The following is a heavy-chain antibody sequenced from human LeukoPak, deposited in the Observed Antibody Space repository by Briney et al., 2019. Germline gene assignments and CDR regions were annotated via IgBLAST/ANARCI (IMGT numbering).Heavy chain of an antibody. CDR1: GFTLSSYE. Sequence: GGSLRLSCAASGFTLSSYEMNWVRLAPGKGLEWISYISRTGNSIYYADSVKGRFTVSRDSAKNSLYLQMNSLRAEDTAVYYCARGPYSSNWYVDYWGQGTLVTVAS. D-gene: IGHD6-13*01. J-gene: IGHJ4*02. V-gene: IGHV3-48*03. CDR2: ISRTGNSI. CDR3: ARGPYSSNWYVDY.